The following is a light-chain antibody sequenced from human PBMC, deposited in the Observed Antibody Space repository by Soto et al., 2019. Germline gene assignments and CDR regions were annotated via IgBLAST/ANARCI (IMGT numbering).Light chain of an antibody. J-gene: IGLJ2*01. V-gene: IGLV1-44*01. CDR2: SNN. CDR1: SSNIGSNT. Sequence: QSVLTQRPSSSVTRGQRVTISCSGSSSNIGSNTVNWYRQLPGTAPKLLIYSNNQRPSVVPDRFSGSKSGTSASLAISGFQSEYEADYYCAAWDDSLNGVVVGGGTELTVL. CDR3: AAWDDSLNGVV.